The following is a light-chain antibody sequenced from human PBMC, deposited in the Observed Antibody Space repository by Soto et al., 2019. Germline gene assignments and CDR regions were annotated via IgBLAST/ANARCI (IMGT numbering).Light chain of an antibody. Sequence: DIQMTQSPSSLSASVGDRVTITCRASQSISSYLNWYQQKPGTAPKLLIYEASNFQSGVPSRFSGSGSGTDFTLSISTLQPEDSATYYCQQSYSSPHTVGQGTKVDIK. CDR3: QQSYSSPHT. V-gene: IGKV1-39*01. CDR1: QSISSY. J-gene: IGKJ2*01. CDR2: EAS.